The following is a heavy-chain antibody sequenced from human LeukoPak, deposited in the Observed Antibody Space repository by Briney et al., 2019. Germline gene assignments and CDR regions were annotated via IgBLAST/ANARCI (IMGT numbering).Heavy chain of an antibody. CDR2: IDHSGST. D-gene: IGHD2-15*01. CDR1: GGSFSGYY. J-gene: IGHJ5*02. Sequence: SETLSLTCAVYGGSFSGYYWSWIRQPPGKGLEWIGEIDHSGSTNYNPSLKSRVTISVDTSKNQFSLKLSSVTAADTAVYYCARDSYRIVVVVAATEVYNWFDPWGQGTLVTVSS. V-gene: IGHV4-34*01. CDR3: ARDSYRIVVVVAATEVYNWFDP.